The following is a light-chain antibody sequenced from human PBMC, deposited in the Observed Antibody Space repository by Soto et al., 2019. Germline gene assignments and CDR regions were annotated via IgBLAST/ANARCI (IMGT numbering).Light chain of an antibody. CDR2: GAS. V-gene: IGKV3-15*01. Sequence: EIVMTQSLATLSVSRGERATLSCRASQSVSSNLAWYQQKPGQAPRRLIYGASTRATGISARFSGSGSGTEFTLTISRLQSEDFAVYYCQQYHDRPPWTFGQGTKVDIK. CDR3: QQYHDRPPWT. CDR1: QSVSSN. J-gene: IGKJ1*01.